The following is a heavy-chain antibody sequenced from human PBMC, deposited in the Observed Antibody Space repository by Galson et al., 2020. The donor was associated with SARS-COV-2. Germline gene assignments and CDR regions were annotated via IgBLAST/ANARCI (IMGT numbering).Heavy chain of an antibody. J-gene: IGHJ4*02. D-gene: IGHD6-13*01. Sequence: ASVKVSCKASGYTFTSYGISWVRQAPGQGLEWMGWISAYNGNTNYAQKLQGRVTMTTDTSTSTAYMELRSLRSDDTAVYYCARDPGFGIVAAGTWDYWGQGTLVTVSS. CDR3: ARDPGFGIVAAGTWDY. CDR2: ISAYNGNT. CDR1: GYTFTSYG. V-gene: IGHV1-18*04.